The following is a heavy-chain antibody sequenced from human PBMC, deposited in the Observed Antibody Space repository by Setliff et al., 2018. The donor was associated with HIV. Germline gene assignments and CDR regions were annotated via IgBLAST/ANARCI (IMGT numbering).Heavy chain of an antibody. Sequence: SETLSLTCAVYGGSFSGYYWSWIRQPAGKGLEWIGHIYTSGSTNYNPSLKSRLTISLDTSKNKFSLKLSSVTAADTAVYYCAREPDYSNYYWFDPWGQGTLVTVSS. CDR3: AREPDYSNYYWFDP. D-gene: IGHD4-4*01. V-gene: IGHV4-4*07. J-gene: IGHJ5*02. CDR1: GGSFSGYY. CDR2: IYTSGST.